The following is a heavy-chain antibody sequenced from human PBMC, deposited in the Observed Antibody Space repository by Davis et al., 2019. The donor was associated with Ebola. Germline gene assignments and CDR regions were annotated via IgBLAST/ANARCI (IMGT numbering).Heavy chain of an antibody. CDR1: GYTFTGYY. CDR2: INSNSGDT. CDR3: TTPGGQDSGYDVFDI. D-gene: IGHD5-12*01. J-gene: IGHJ3*02. V-gene: IGHV1-2*06. Sequence: ASVKVSCKASGYTFTGYYMHWVRQAPGQGLEWMGRINSNSGDTNYAQRFQGRVTMTRDTSISTVYMDLSSLRSEDTALYYCTTPGGQDSGYDVFDIWGQGTMVTVSS.